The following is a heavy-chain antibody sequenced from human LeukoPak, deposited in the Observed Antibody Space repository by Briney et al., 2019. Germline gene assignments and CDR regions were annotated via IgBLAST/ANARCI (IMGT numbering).Heavy chain of an antibody. CDR2: ICGSGGST. Sequence: GWSLRLSCAASGSTFSSYAMSWVRQAPGNALEWVSAICGSGGSTYYADSVKGRFTISRDNSKTKLHLQMNSLRAEDTAIYYCAKVPGYCSGGSCYSHYYYYYMDVWGKGTTVTVSS. V-gene: IGHV3-23*01. CDR1: GSTFSSYA. D-gene: IGHD2-15*01. J-gene: IGHJ6*03. CDR3: AKVPGYCSGGSCYSHYYYYYMDV.